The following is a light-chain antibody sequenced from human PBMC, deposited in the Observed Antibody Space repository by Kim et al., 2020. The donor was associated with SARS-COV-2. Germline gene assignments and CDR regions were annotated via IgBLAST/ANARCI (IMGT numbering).Light chain of an antibody. Sequence: QSALTQPASVSGSPGQSITISCTGTSSDVGSYNLVSWYQQHPGKAPKLMIYEVSKRPSGVSNRFSGSKSGNTASLTISGLQAEDEADYYCCSYAGSRTAPYVFGTGTKLTVL. CDR3: CSYAGSRTAPYV. J-gene: IGLJ1*01. CDR1: SSDVGSYNL. CDR2: EVS. V-gene: IGLV2-23*02.